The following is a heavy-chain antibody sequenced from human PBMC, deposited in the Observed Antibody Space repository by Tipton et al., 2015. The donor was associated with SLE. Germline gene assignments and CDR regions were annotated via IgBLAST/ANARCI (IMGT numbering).Heavy chain of an antibody. CDR1: GGSISSYY. Sequence: TLSLTCTVSGGSISSYYWSWIRQPPGKGLEWIGYIYYTGSTKFEPSLKSRVTFSVDRSKNQFSLNLGSVTAADTAVYYCARRGGGYHRTTDYWGQGTLVTVSS. J-gene: IGHJ4*02. CDR2: IYYTGST. CDR3: ARRGGGYHRTTDY. V-gene: IGHV4-59*01. D-gene: IGHD3-10*01.